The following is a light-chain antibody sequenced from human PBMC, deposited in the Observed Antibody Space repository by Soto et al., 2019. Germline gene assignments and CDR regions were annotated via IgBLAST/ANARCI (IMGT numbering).Light chain of an antibody. CDR1: SSNIGAGYD. J-gene: IGLJ1*01. Sequence: QSVLTQPPSVSGAPGQRVTISCTGSSSNIGAGYDVSWYQQLPGTAPKFLIYGNTDRPSGVPDRFSGSKSGTSASLAIIGLQAEDEADYYCQSYDSSLSGYVFGTGTKLTVL. CDR2: GNT. CDR3: QSYDSSLSGYV. V-gene: IGLV1-40*01.